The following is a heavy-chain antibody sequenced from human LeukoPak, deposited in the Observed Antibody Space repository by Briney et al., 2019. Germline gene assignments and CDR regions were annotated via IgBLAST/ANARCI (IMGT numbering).Heavy chain of an antibody. CDR3: ARIPPWGSSWYRDGMDV. Sequence: PGGSLRLSCAASGFTFSSYSMNWVRQAPGKGLEWVSSISSSSSYIYYADSVKGRFTISRDNAKNSLYLQMNSLRAEDTAVYYCARIPPWGSSWYRDGMDVWGQGTTVTVSS. CDR2: ISSSSSYI. J-gene: IGHJ6*02. CDR1: GFTFSSYS. D-gene: IGHD6-13*01. V-gene: IGHV3-21*01.